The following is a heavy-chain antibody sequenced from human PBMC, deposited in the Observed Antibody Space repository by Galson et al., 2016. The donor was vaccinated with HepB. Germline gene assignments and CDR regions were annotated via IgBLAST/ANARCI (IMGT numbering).Heavy chain of an antibody. CDR2: FSGGNT. CDR1: GLTSSSYA. D-gene: IGHD3-10*01. V-gene: IGHV3-23*01. Sequence: SLRLSCAATGLTSSSYAMSWVRQAPGKGLEWVSAFSGGNTKYADSVKGRFTISGDNSKHTVYLQMNSLRVEDTAVYYCATRVITMIRGVVDYWGQGTLVTVSS. CDR3: ATRVITMIRGVVDY. J-gene: IGHJ4*02.